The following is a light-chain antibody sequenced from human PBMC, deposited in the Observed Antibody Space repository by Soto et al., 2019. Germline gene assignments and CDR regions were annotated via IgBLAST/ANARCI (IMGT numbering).Light chain of an antibody. J-gene: IGLJ1*01. CDR2: DVS. CDR1: SSDVGGYNY. V-gene: IGLV2-14*03. Sequence: QCVLTQPASVSGSPGQSINISCTGTSSDVGGYNYVSWYQHHPGKAPKLIIYDVSNRPSGVSNPFSGSKSGNTASLTISGLQPEDEADYYCSSYTTSNTRQIVLGTGTKLTVL. CDR3: SSYTTSNTRQIV.